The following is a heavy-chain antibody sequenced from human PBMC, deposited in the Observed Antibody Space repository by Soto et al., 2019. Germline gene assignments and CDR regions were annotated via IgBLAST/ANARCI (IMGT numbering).Heavy chain of an antibody. CDR3: ARENPDIVVVVAATNNWFDP. CDR1: GGTFSSYA. V-gene: IGHV1-69*13. J-gene: IGHJ5*02. CDR2: IIPIFGTA. D-gene: IGHD2-15*01. Sequence: ASVKVSCKASGGTFSSYAISWVRQAPGQGXEWMGGIIPIFGTANYAQKFQGRVTITADESTSTAYMELSSLRSEDTAVYYCARENPDIVVVVAATNNWFDPWGQGTLVTVSS.